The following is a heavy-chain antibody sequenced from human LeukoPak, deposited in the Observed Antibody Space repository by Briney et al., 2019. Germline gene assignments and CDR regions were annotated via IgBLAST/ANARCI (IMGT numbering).Heavy chain of an antibody. Sequence: VGPLRLSCAASGFTFSSYGMHWARQSPGRGLEWLSAIRGGGERTFYADSVKGRFTISRDNSKNMVYLQMNSLRADDTAIYYCGKDRGQYSSGPEFDPRGQGALVTVSS. D-gene: IGHD6-19*01. J-gene: IGHJ5*02. CDR2: IRGGGERT. V-gene: IGHV3-23*01. CDR3: GKDRGQYSSGPEFDP. CDR1: GFTFSSYG.